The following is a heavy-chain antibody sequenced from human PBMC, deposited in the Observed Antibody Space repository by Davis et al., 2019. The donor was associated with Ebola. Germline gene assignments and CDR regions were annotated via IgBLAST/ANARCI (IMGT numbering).Heavy chain of an antibody. V-gene: IGHV3-7*01. CDR1: GFTFSSYW. Sequence: GGSLRLSCAASGFTFSSYWMSWVRQAPGKGLEWVANIKEDGSEKHYVDSVKGRLTISRDNAKNSLYLQMNSLRAEDTALYYCARARITMVQGVKGRHNYYYYGMDVWGQGTTVTVSS. CDR3: ARARITMVQGVKGRHNYYYYGMDV. J-gene: IGHJ6*02. CDR2: IKEDGSEK. D-gene: IGHD3-10*01.